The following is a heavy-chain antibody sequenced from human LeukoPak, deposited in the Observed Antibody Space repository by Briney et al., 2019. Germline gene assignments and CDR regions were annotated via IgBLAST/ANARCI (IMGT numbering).Heavy chain of an antibody. D-gene: IGHD6-19*01. V-gene: IGHV3-74*01. J-gene: IGHJ4*02. CDR2: INTDGSSS. CDR1: GFTFSSYW. CDR3: VREADVAVAFDY. Sequence: GSLRLSCAASGFTFSSYWMHWVRQAPGKGLVWVSRINTDGSSSTYADSVKGRFTISRDNAKLYLQMNSLRAEDTAVYYCVREADVAVAFDYWGQGTLVTVSS.